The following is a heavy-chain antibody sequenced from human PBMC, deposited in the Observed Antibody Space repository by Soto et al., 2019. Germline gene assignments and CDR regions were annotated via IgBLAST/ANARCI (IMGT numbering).Heavy chain of an antibody. V-gene: IGHV1-18*04. CDR3: AREDHYYDFWSGYTTYYYYGMDV. CDR2: ISAYNGNT. Sequence: ASVKVSCKASGYTFTSYGISWVRQAPGQGLEWMGWISAYNGNTNYAQKLQGRVTMTTDTSTSTAYMELRSLRSDDTAVYYCAREDHYYDFWSGYTTYYYYGMDVWGQGTTGTVS. J-gene: IGHJ6*02. D-gene: IGHD3-3*01. CDR1: GYTFTSYG.